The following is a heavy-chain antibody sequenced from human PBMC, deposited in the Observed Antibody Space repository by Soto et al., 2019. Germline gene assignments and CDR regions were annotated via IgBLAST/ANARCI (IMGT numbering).Heavy chain of an antibody. V-gene: IGHV4-61*01. D-gene: IGHD6-6*01. CDR2: IYYSGST. CDR1: GGSVSSGSYY. J-gene: IGHJ4*02. Sequence: SETLSLTCTVSGGSVSSGSYYWSWIRQPPGKGLEWIGYIYYSGSTNYNPSLKSRVTISVDTSKNQFSLKLSSVTAADTAVYYCARVRGSSSSSDYYFDYWGQGTLVTVSS. CDR3: ARVRGSSSSSDYYFDY.